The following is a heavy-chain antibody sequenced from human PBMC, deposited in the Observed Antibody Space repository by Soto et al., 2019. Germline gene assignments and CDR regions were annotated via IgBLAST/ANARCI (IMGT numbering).Heavy chain of an antibody. V-gene: IGHV3-21*01. CDR2: ISSSSSYI. D-gene: IGHD3-10*01. CDR1: GFTFSSYS. Sequence: PGGSLRLSCAASGFTFSSYSMNWVRQAPGKGLEWVSSISSSSSYIYYADSVKGRFTISRDNAKNSLYLQMNSLRAEDTAVYYCARVLGPHGSGSYTFSDYWGQGTLVTVSS. CDR3: ARVLGPHGSGSYTFSDY. J-gene: IGHJ4*02.